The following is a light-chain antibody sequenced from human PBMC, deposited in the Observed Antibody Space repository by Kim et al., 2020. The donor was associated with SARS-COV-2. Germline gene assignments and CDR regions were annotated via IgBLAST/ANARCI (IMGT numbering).Light chain of an antibody. Sequence: GRWITVSCTGTSRDVGSYNLVSWYQQHPGKAPKRMIYEGSKRPSGVSNRFSGSKSGNTASLTISGLQAEDEADYYCCSYAGSSTWVFGGGTQLTVL. CDR3: CSYAGSSTWV. CDR1: SRDVGSYNL. J-gene: IGLJ3*02. V-gene: IGLV2-23*01. CDR2: EGS.